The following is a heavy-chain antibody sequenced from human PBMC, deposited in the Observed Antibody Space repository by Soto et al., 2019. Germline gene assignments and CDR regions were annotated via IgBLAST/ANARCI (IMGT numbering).Heavy chain of an antibody. D-gene: IGHD6-13*01. V-gene: IGHV1-46*01. Sequence: SVKVSCEASGYTFTSYYMHWVRQAPVQGLEWMGIINPSGGSTSYSQKFQGRVTMTRDTSTSTVYMELSSLRSEDTAVYYCARDKRVRRAGPSYYYYGMDVWGQGTTVTVSS. J-gene: IGHJ6*02. CDR2: INPSGGST. CDR3: ARDKRVRRAGPSYYYYGMDV. CDR1: GYTFTSYY.